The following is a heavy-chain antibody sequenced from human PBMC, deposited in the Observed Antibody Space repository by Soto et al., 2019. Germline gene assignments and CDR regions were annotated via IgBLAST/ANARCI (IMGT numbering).Heavy chain of an antibody. J-gene: IGHJ4*02. CDR2: ISWHSGTI. CDR1: GFTFSNYA. D-gene: IGHD4-4*01. Sequence: VQLVESGGGLVQPGRSLRLSCAASGFTFSNYAMHWVRRAPGKGLEWVSGISWHSGTIGYADSVRGRFTISRDNAKNSLYMQMNSLRPEDTALYDCVKEKLYSNYEYYFDYWGQGTLVTVAS. V-gene: IGHV3-9*01. CDR3: VKEKLYSNYEYYFDY.